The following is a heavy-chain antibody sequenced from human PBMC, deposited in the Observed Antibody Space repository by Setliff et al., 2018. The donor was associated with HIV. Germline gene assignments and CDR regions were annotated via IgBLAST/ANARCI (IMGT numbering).Heavy chain of an antibody. Sequence: GASVKVSCKASGYTFTKYAMHWVRQAPGQRLEWMGWINTGNGNTKYSQKFQGRVTITRDTSASTAYMELSSLRSEDTAVYYCAKDRGYNYGHYAFDIWGQGTMVTVSS. CDR1: GYTFTKYA. J-gene: IGHJ3*02. V-gene: IGHV1-3*04. D-gene: IGHD5-18*01. CDR3: AKDRGYNYGHYAFDI. CDR2: INTGNGNT.